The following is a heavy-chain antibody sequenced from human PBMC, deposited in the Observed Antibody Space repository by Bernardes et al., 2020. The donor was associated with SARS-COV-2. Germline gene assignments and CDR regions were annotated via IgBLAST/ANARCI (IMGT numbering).Heavy chain of an antibody. Sequence: GGSLRLSCAASGFTFNTYSLNWVRQAPGKGLEWVSSISSSGSYKYYADSVKGRFTISRDSAKNSPYLEMNSLRAEDTAVYYCARGPYCPGGICTFYGMDVWGQGTTVTVSS. CDR3: ARGPYCPGGICTFYGMDV. CDR1: GFTFNTYS. V-gene: IGHV3-21*06. J-gene: IGHJ6*02. D-gene: IGHD2-8*02. CDR2: ISSSGSYK.